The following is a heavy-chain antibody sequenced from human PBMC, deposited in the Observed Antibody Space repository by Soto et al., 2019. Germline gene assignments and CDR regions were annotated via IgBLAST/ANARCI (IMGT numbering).Heavy chain of an antibody. Sequence: PGGSLRLSCAASGFTFSSYWMSWVRQAPGKGLEWVANIKQDGSEKYYVDSVKGRFTISRDNAKNSLYLQMNSLRAEDTAVYYCARELTIMITFGGVIVGLGGRRTSAGMDVWGQGPTVTVSS. CDR3: ARELTIMITFGGVIVGLGGRRTSAGMDV. J-gene: IGHJ6*02. D-gene: IGHD3-16*02. CDR2: IKQDGSEK. CDR1: GFTFSSYW. V-gene: IGHV3-7*03.